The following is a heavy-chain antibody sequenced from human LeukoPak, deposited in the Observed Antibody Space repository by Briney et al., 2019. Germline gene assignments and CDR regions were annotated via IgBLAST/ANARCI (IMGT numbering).Heavy chain of an antibody. CDR2: IYTSGST. D-gene: IGHD2-2*01. CDR3: ARGPSTYCSSTSCLTFDY. J-gene: IGHJ4*02. Sequence: SETLPLTCAVYGGSFSGYYWSWIRQPAGKGLDRIGRIYTSGSTNYNPSLKSRVTMSVDTSKNQFSLKLSSVTAADTAVYYCARGPSTYCSSTSCLTFDYWGQGTLVTVSS. V-gene: IGHV4-59*10. CDR1: GGSFSGYY.